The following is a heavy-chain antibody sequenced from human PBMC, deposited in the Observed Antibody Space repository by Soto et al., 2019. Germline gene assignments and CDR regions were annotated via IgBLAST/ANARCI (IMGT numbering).Heavy chain of an antibody. CDR2: IYYSGST. Sequence: QVQLQESGPGPVKPSQTLSLTCTVSGGSISSGGYYWSWIRQHQGKGLEWIGYIYYSGSTYYNPSLKSRVTISVDTSKNQFSLKLSSVTAADTAVYYCARGYCSSTSCYLGGGGYGMDVWGQGTTVTVSS. CDR1: GGSISSGGYY. CDR3: ARGYCSSTSCYLGGGGYGMDV. J-gene: IGHJ6*02. D-gene: IGHD2-2*01. V-gene: IGHV4-31*03.